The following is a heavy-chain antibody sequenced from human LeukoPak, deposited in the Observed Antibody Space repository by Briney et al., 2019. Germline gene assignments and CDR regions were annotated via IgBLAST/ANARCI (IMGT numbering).Heavy chain of an antibody. CDR3: ARPGDSSSWSSIDY. D-gene: IGHD6-13*01. Sequence: PGGSLRLSCAASGFTFSSYAMHWVRQAPGKGLEWVAVISYDGSNKYYADPVKGRFTISRDNSKNTLYLQMNSLRAEDTAVYYCARPGDSSSWSSIDYWGQGTLVTVSS. CDR1: GFTFSSYA. CDR2: ISYDGSNK. J-gene: IGHJ4*02. V-gene: IGHV3-30-3*01.